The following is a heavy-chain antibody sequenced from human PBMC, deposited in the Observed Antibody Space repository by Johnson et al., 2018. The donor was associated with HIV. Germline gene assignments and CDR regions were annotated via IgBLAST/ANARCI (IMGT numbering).Heavy chain of an antibody. CDR3: ARRFWFGELSPPDALDI. V-gene: IGHV3-74*02. CDR1: GFTFSSYW. J-gene: IGHJ3*02. D-gene: IGHD3-10*01. Sequence: EVQLLESGGGLVQPGGSLRLSCVASGFTFSSYWMHWVRQAPGKGLVWVSRINSDGTYTTYADSVKGRFTISRDNAKNTLYRQMNSLSAEDTAVYYCARRFWFGELSPPDALDIWGQGTMVTVSS. CDR2: INSDGTYT.